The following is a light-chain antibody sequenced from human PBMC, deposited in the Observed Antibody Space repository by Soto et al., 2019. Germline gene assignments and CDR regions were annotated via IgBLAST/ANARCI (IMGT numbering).Light chain of an antibody. CDR2: GAS. V-gene: IGKV3-15*01. CDR3: QQHNNWPPWT. Sequence: EIVMTQSPATLSVSPGERATLSCRASQSVSSNLAWYQQKPGQAPRLLIYGASTRATGVPARFSGSGSGTEFTLTISSLQSEDLSVYYCQQHNNWPPWTFGQGTKVEIK. J-gene: IGKJ1*01. CDR1: QSVSSN.